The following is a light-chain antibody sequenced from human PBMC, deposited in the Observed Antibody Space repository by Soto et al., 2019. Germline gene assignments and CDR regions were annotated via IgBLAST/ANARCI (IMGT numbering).Light chain of an antibody. CDR2: GAS. V-gene: IGKV3-11*01. CDR3: QQRDSWPIT. Sequence: DIVLTQSPASLSLSPGERATLSCRASQSVDSYLVWYQQKPGQAPRLLIFGASNRDTGIPARFSGSGSGTDFTLTINSLEPDDFAVYYCQQRDSWPITFGQGTRLEIK. CDR1: QSVDSY. J-gene: IGKJ5*01.